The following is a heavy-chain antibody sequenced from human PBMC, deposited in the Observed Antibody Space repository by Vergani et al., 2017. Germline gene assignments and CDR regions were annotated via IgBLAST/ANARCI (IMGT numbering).Heavy chain of an antibody. CDR1: GGSISSYY. CDR2: IYYSGST. D-gene: IGHD6-6*01. V-gene: IGHV4-59*01. Sequence: QVQLQESSPGLVKPSETLSLTCTVSGGSISSYYWSWIRQPPGKGLEWIGYIYYSGSTNYNPSLKSRVTISVDTSKNQFSLKLSSVTAADTAVYYCARWGLAARPFPTLDWGQGTLVTVSS. CDR3: ARWGLAARPFPTLD. J-gene: IGHJ4*02.